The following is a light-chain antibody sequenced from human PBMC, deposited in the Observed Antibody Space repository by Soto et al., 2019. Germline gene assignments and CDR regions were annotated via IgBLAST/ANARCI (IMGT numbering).Light chain of an antibody. Sequence: QSALTQPPSASGSPGQSVTISCTGTSRDVGGHDYVSWYQQHPGKAPKLMIYEVTKRPSGVPDRVSGSKSGNTASLTVSGVQAEDEADYYCNSYVTGSNVIFGGGTKLAVL. CDR3: NSYVTGSNVI. V-gene: IGLV2-8*01. CDR2: EVT. CDR1: SRDVGGHDY. J-gene: IGLJ2*01.